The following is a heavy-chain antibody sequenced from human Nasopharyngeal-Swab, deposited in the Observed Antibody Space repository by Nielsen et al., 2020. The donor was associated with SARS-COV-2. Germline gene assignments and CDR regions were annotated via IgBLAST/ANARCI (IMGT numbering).Heavy chain of an antibody. CDR3: ARSHYDILTGYPNWFDP. CDR1: GFTFSSYA. Sequence: GESLKISCAASGFTFSSYAMHWVRQAPGKGLEYVSAISSNRGSTYYANSVKGRFTISRDNSKNTLYLQMGSLRAEDMAVYYCARSHYDILTGYPNWFDPWGQGTLVTVSS. D-gene: IGHD3-9*01. V-gene: IGHV3-64*01. J-gene: IGHJ5*02. CDR2: ISSNRGST.